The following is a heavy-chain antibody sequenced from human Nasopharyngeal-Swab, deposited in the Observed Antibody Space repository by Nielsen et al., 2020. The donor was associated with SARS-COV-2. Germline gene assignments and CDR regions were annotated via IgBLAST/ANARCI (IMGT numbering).Heavy chain of an antibody. Sequence: VRQAPGKGLEWVSYISSSGSTIYYADSVKGRFTISRDNAKNSLYLQMNSLRAEDTAVYYCARASVPAAIGVFGFDYWGQGTLGTVSS. D-gene: IGHD2-2*01. CDR3: ARASVPAAIGVFGFDY. CDR2: ISSSGSTI. V-gene: IGHV3-48*03. J-gene: IGHJ4*02.